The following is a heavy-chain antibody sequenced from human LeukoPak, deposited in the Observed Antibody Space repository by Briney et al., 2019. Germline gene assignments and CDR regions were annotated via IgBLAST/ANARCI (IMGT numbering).Heavy chain of an antibody. CDR3: AKDDSSGYNSAFDI. CDR1: GFTFDDYA. V-gene: IGHV3-9*01. D-gene: IGHD3-22*01. J-gene: IGHJ3*02. CDR2: ISWNSGSI. Sequence: GRSLRLSCAASGFTFDDYAMHWVRQAPGKGLEWVSGISWNSGSIGYADSVKGRFTISIDNAKNSLYLQMNSLRAEDTALYYCAKDDSSGYNSAFDIWGRGTMVTVSS.